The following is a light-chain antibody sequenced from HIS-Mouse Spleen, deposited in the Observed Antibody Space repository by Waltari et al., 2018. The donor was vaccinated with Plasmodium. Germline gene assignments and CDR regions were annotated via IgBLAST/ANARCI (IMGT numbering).Light chain of an antibody. J-gene: IGKJ2*01. CDR3: QQLNSYPYT. Sequence: DIQLTQSPSFLSESVGDRVTITSRASQGISSYLGCYQQKPGKAPKLLIYAASTLQSGVPSRFSGSGSGTEFTLTISSLQPEDFATYYCQQLNSYPYTFGQGTKLEIK. CDR1: QGISSY. CDR2: AAS. V-gene: IGKV1-9*01.